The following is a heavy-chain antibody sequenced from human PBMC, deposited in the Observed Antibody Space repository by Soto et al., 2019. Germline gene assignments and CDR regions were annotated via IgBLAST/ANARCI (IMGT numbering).Heavy chain of an antibody. J-gene: IGHJ5*02. Sequence: QVQLQESGPGLVKPSQTLSLTCTVSGGSISSGDYYWSWVRQHPGKGMEWIGYIYHSGSTYYNPSLKSRVTISVDTSKNQFSLKLSSVTAADTAVYYCARDVRPEHTNWFDPWGQGTLVTVSS. V-gene: IGHV4-31*03. CDR3: ARDVRPEHTNWFDP. D-gene: IGHD2-8*01. CDR2: IYHSGST. CDR1: GGSISSGDYY.